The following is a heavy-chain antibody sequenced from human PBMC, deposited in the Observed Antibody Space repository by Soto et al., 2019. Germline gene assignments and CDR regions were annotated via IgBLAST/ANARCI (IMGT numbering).Heavy chain of an antibody. V-gene: IGHV4-59*04. Sequence: ASDTLSLTCTVTGGSISSYYWSWIRQPPGKGLEWIGYIYHSGSTYYNPSLKSRVTISVDRSKNQFSLKLSSVTAADTAVYYCAAGGGLPRYYWGQGTLVTVS. D-gene: IGHD5-12*01. CDR1: GGSISSYY. CDR3: AAGGGLPRYY. J-gene: IGHJ4*02. CDR2: IYHSGST.